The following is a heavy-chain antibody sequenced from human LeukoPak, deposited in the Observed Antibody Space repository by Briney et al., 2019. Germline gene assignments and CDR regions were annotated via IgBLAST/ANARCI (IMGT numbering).Heavy chain of an antibody. Sequence: SETLSLTCTVSGGSISSYYWSRIRQPAGKGLEWIGRIYTSGSTNYNPSLKSRVTMSVDASKNQFSLKLSSVTAADTAVYYCARDRPFNWFDPWGQGTLVTVSS. J-gene: IGHJ5*02. CDR2: IYTSGST. V-gene: IGHV4-4*07. CDR3: ARDRPFNWFDP. CDR1: GGSISSYY.